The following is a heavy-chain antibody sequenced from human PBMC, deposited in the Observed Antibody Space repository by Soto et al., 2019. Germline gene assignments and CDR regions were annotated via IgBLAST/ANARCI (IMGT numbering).Heavy chain of an antibody. CDR2: IYYSGST. V-gene: IGHV4-31*03. D-gene: IGHD6-13*01. Sequence: QVQLQESGPGLVKPSQTLSLTCTVSGGSISSGGYYWSWIRQHPGKGLEGIGYIYYSGSTYYNPSLKSRVTISVDTSKNQFSLKLSSVTAADTAVYYCARYGSSWYYFDYWGQGTLVTVSS. CDR3: ARYGSSWYYFDY. J-gene: IGHJ4*02. CDR1: GGSISSGGYY.